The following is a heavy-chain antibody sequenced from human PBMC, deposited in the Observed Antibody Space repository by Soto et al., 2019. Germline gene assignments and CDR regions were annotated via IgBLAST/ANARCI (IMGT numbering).Heavy chain of an antibody. CDR1: GYTFTSYY. V-gene: IGHV1-46*01. J-gene: IGHJ6*02. CDR2: INPSGGST. Sequence: ASVKVSCKASGYTFTSYYMHWVRQAPGQGLEWMGIINPSGGSTSYAQKFQGRVTMTRDTSTSTVYMELSSLRSEDTAVYYCARGGIVVVPAAINYYYGMDVWGQGTTVTV. CDR3: ARGGIVVVPAAINYYYGMDV. D-gene: IGHD2-2*01.